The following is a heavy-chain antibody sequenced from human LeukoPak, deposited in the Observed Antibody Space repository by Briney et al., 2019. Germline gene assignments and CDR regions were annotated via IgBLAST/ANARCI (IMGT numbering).Heavy chain of an antibody. CDR1: GFTFSDSD. Sequence: GGSLRLSCAASGFTFSDSDMHWVRQAPGKGLEWVALIWSRGTTKYYADSLKGRFTISRNNSNNTLYLQMNSLSAEDTAVYFCVRRGSSSSFDYWGQGTLVTVSS. CDR2: IWSRGTTK. D-gene: IGHD6-6*01. V-gene: IGHV3-33*08. J-gene: IGHJ4*02. CDR3: VRRGSSSSFDY.